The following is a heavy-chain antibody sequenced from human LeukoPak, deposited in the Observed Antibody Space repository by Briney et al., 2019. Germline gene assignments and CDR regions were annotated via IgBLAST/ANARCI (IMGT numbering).Heavy chain of an antibody. D-gene: IGHD6-13*01. V-gene: IGHV1-46*01. CDR1: GYTFTSYY. CDR2: INPSGGST. Sequence: ASVKVSCKASGYTFTSYYMHWVRQAPGQGLEWMGIINPSGGSTSYAQKFQGRVTITADESTSTAYMELSSLRSEDTAVYYCAREVVGSSSWLDYWGQGTLVTVSS. CDR3: AREVVGSSSWLDY. J-gene: IGHJ4*02.